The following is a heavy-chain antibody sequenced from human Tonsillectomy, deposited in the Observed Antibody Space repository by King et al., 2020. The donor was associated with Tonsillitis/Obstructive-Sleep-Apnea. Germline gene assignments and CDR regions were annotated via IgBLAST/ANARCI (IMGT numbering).Heavy chain of an antibody. Sequence: QLVQSGAEVKKPGSSVKVSCKASGGPFSGYAINWVRQAPGQGLEWMGRIIPIFNIANYAQKFQGRVTITADKSTSTAYMELNSLRSEDTAMYYCARDAGYCTTTSCYKPLDYWGQGTLDTVSS. V-gene: IGHV1-69*04. CDR2: IIPIFNIA. D-gene: IGHD2-2*02. CDR1: GGPFSGYA. CDR3: ARDAGYCTTTSCYKPLDY. J-gene: IGHJ4*02.